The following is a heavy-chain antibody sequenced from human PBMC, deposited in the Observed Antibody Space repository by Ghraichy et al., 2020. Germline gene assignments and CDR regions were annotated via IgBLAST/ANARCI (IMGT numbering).Heavy chain of an antibody. V-gene: IGHV4-34*01. D-gene: IGHD4-17*01. CDR2: INHSGST. CDR3: ARDVRGDNGPGWFDP. J-gene: IGHJ5*02. CDR1: GGSFSGYY. Sequence: SETLSLTCAVYGGSFSGYYWSWIRQPPGKGLEWIGEINHSGSTNYNPSLKSRVTISVDTSKNQFSLKLSSVTAADTAVYYCARDVRGDNGPGWFDPWGQGXXXTV.